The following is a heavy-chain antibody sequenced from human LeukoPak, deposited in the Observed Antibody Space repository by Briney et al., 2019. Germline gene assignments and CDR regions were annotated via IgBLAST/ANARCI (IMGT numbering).Heavy chain of an antibody. D-gene: IGHD6-13*01. CDR1: GGSISSSSYY. J-gene: IGHJ6*03. V-gene: IGHV4-39*01. CDR3: ARLGGSSWYYYYYYMDV. Sequence: SETLSLTCTVSGGSISSSSYYWGWIRQPPGKVLEWIGSIYYSGSTYYNPSLKSRVTISVDTSKNQFSLKLSSVTAADTAVYYCARLGGSSWYYYYYYMDVWGKGTTVTVSS. CDR2: IYYSGST.